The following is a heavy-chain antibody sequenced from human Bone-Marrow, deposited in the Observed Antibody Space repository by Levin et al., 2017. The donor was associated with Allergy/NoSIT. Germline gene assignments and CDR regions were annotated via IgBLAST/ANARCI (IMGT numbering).Heavy chain of an antibody. Sequence: PGGSLRLSCAASGFTFSSYAMHWVRQAPGKGLEWVAVISYDGSNKYYADSVKGRFTISRDNSKNTLYLQMNSLRAEDTAVYYCATLLKAAKEPYWFDPWGQGTLVTVSS. D-gene: IGHD2-15*01. CDR3: ATLLKAAKEPYWFDP. CDR1: GFTFSSYA. J-gene: IGHJ5*02. V-gene: IGHV3-30-3*01. CDR2: ISYDGSNK.